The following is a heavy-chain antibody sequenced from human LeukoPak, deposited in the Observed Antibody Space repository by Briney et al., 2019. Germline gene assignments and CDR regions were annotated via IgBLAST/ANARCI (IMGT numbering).Heavy chain of an antibody. J-gene: IGHJ5*02. Sequence: GGSLRLSCAASGFTFSSYAMSWVRQAPAKGLEWVSAISGSGGSTYYADSVKGRFTISRDNSKNTLYLQMNGLRAEDTAVYYCAKDGVDFWSGYTNWFDPWGQGTLVTVSS. V-gene: IGHV3-23*01. CDR3: AKDGVDFWSGYTNWFDP. CDR1: GFTFSSYA. D-gene: IGHD3-3*01. CDR2: ISGSGGST.